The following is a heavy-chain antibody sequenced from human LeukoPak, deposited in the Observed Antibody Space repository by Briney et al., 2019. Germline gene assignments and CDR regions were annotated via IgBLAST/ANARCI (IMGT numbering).Heavy chain of an antibody. J-gene: IGHJ4*02. Sequence: GSLRLSCAASGFTFSSYSMNWVRQAPGKGLEWVSSISSSSSYIYYADSVKGRFTISRDNAKNSLYLQMNSLRAEDTAVYYCARVRPDYYDSSGYVDYWGQGTLVTVSS. CDR1: GFTFSSYS. CDR3: ARVRPDYYDSSGYVDY. V-gene: IGHV3-21*01. D-gene: IGHD3-22*01. CDR2: ISSSSSYI.